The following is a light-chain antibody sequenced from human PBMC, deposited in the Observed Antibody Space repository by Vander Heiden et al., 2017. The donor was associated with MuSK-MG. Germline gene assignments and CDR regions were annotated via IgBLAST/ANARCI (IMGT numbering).Light chain of an antibody. V-gene: IGKV3-20*01. CDR3: QQYGSSPRT. J-gene: IGKJ1*01. CDR1: SSVGSNK. CDR2: DAS. Sequence: EIVLTQSPGTLSLSPGERATLSCRASSSVGSNKLPWYQQRPGQPPRLLIYDASSRATGIPDSFSGSGSGTDFTLTISRMEPEDFAVYYCQQYGSSPRTFGQGTKVEIK.